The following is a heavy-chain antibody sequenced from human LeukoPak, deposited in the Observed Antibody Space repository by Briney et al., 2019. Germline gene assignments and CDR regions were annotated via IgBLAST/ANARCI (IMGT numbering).Heavy chain of an antibody. V-gene: IGHV3-48*03. CDR3: AELGITMIGGV. Sequence: PGGSLRLSCAASGFTFSSYEMNWVRQAPGKGLEWVSYSSRSGSTIYYADSVKGRFTISRDNAKNSLYLQMNSLRAEDTAVYYCAELGITMIGGVWGKGTTVTISS. CDR2: SSRSGSTI. J-gene: IGHJ6*04. CDR1: GFTFSSYE. D-gene: IGHD3-10*02.